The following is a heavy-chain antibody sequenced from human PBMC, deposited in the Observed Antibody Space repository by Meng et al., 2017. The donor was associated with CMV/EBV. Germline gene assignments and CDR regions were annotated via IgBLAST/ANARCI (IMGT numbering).Heavy chain of an antibody. D-gene: IGHD3-22*01. CDR2: IIPILGIS. CDR3: ARDYSPCITMLVVAHLGY. V-gene: IGHV1-69*10. Sequence: SVKVSCKASGGTLSSYAISWVRQAPGQGLEWMGGIIPILGISNYAQKFQGRVRITADKSTSTAYMELSSLRSEDTAVYYCARDYSPCITMLVVAHLGYWGQGTLVTVSS. J-gene: IGHJ4*02. CDR1: GGTLSSYA.